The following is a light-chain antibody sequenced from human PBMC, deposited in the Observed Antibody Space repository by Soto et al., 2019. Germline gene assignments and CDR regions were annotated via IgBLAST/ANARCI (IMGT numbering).Light chain of an antibody. V-gene: IGKV3-20*01. J-gene: IGKJ2*01. CDR1: QSIGSSY. Sequence: EIVLTQSPGTLSLSPGERATLSCRASQSIGSSYLAWYQQKPGQAPRLLIYGASSRATDIPDRFSVSGSGTHFTLTISRLDPEDFAVYSCSHYVYSSYTFGQGTKLEIK. CDR2: GAS. CDR3: SHYVYSSYT.